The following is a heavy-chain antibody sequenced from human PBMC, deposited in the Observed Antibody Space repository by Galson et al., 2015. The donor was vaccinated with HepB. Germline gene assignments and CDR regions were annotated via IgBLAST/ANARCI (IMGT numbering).Heavy chain of an antibody. CDR2: IRSKANSYAT. D-gene: IGHD1-26*01. CDR3: TTYRGARAEDY. Sequence: SLRLSCAASGFTFSGSAMHWVRQASGKGLEWVGRIRSKANSYATAYAASVKGRFTISRDDSKNTAYLQMNSLKTEDTAVYYCTTYRGARAEDYWGQGTLVTVSS. J-gene: IGHJ4*02. CDR1: GFTFSGSA. V-gene: IGHV3-73*01.